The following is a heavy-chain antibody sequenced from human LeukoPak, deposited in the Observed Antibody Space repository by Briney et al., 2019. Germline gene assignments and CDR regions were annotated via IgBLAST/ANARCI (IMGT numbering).Heavy chain of an antibody. D-gene: IGHD5-18*01. V-gene: IGHV1-69*06. Sequence: SVKVSCKASGGTFGSYAISWVRQAPGQGLEWMGGIIPIFGTANYAQKFQGRVTITADKSTSTAYMELSSLRSEDTAVYYCARDPDTASPMDVWGKGTTVTVSS. CDR1: GGTFGSYA. CDR3: ARDPDTASPMDV. CDR2: IIPIFGTA. J-gene: IGHJ6*04.